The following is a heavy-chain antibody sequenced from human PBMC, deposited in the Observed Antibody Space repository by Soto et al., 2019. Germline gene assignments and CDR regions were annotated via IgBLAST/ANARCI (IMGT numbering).Heavy chain of an antibody. J-gene: IGHJ6*02. D-gene: IGHD4-4*01. CDR1: GGSISSGGYY. Sequence: SETLSLTCTVSGGSISSGGYYWSWIRQHPGKGLEWIGYIYYSGSTYYNPSLKSRVTISVDTSKNQFSLKLSSVTAADTAVYYCARAGGRTVTTSYYYYGMDVWGQGTTVTVSS. CDR2: IYYSGST. V-gene: IGHV4-31*03. CDR3: ARAGGRTVTTSYYYYGMDV.